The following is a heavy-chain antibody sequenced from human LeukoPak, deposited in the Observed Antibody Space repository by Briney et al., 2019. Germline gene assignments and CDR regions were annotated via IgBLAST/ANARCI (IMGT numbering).Heavy chain of an antibody. V-gene: IGHV4-39*01. CDR1: GGSISSSSYY. Sequence: SETLSLTCTVSGGSISSSSYYWGWIRQPPGKGLEWIGSIYYSGSTYYNLSLKSRVTISVDTSKNQFSLKLSSVTAADTAVYYCTRRTSLSSFWYFDLWGRGTLVTVSS. CDR3: TRRTSLSSFWYFDL. CDR2: IYYSGST. J-gene: IGHJ2*01. D-gene: IGHD2/OR15-2a*01.